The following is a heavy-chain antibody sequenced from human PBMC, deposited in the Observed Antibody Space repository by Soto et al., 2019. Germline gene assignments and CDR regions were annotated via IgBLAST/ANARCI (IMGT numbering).Heavy chain of an antibody. CDR1: GFTFSSYA. V-gene: IGHV3-23*01. CDR3: ANAPHGSGSSPFDS. D-gene: IGHD3-10*01. CDR2: ISGSGGST. J-gene: IGHJ4*02. Sequence: EVQLLESGGGLVQPGGSLRLSGAASGFTFSSYAMSWVRQAPGKGLEWVSAISGSGGSTYYADSGKGLFTISRDNSKNTLYLHMTSLRAEDTAVYYCANAPHGSGSSPFDSWGQGTLVTVSS.